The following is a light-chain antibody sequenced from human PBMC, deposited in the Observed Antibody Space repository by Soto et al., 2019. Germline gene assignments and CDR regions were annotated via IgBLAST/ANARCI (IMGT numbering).Light chain of an antibody. CDR2: LGS. V-gene: IGKV2-28*01. Sequence: DIVMTQSPLSLPVTPGEPASISCRSSQSLLHSNGYNCLDWYLQKPGQPPQLLIYLGSNRASGVPDRLSGSGSGTDFTLKISREEAEDVGTDYCMQALQTPLTFGGGTKVDIK. CDR3: MQALQTPLT. CDR1: QSLLHSNGYNC. J-gene: IGKJ4*01.